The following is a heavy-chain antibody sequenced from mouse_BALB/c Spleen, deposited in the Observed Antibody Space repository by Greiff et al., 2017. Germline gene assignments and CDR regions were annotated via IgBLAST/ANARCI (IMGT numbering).Heavy chain of an antibody. CDR2: ISYDGSN. Sequence: EVKLMESGPGLVKPSQSLSLTCSVTGYSITSGYYWNWIRQFPGNKLEWMGYISYDGSNNYNPSLKNRISITRDTSKNQFFLKLNSVTTEDTATYYCALLYYFDYWGQGTTLTVSS. CDR1: GYSITSGYY. J-gene: IGHJ2*01. D-gene: IGHD1-1*01. V-gene: IGHV3-6*02. CDR3: ALLYYFDY.